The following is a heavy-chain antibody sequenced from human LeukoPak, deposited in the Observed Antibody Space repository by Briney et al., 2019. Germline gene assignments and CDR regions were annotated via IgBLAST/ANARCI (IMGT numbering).Heavy chain of an antibody. D-gene: IGHD2-8*01. V-gene: IGHV3-21*01. Sequence: GGSLRLSCAASGFTFSSYSINWIRQAPGKGLEWVSSISSSSSYIYYADSVKGRFTISRDNAKNSLFLQVNSLRVEDTAVYYCARDQWVSDYWGQGTLVTVSS. J-gene: IGHJ4*02. CDR1: GFTFSSYS. CDR2: ISSSSSYI. CDR3: ARDQWVSDY.